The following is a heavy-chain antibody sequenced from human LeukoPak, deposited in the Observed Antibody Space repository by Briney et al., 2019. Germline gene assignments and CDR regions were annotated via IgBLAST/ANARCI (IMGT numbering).Heavy chain of an antibody. CDR2: VSHEGSNK. CDR3: AKTTGGWPRFFDH. V-gene: IGHV3-30*18. D-gene: IGHD6-19*01. CDR1: GFTFSNAW. Sequence: GGSLRLSCAASGFTFSNAWMSWVRQAPGKGLEWVAFVSHEGSNKFYAESVKGRFGISRDNFKSTTYLQMNGLRADDTAVYYCAKTTGGWPRFFDHWGQGTLVAVSS. J-gene: IGHJ4*02.